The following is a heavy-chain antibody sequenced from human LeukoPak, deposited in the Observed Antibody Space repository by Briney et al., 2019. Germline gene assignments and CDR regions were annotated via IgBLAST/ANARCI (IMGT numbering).Heavy chain of an antibody. CDR1: GYTFTGYY. J-gene: IGHJ4*02. CDR3: ARDVYMITFGGVIVPLDY. D-gene: IGHD3-16*02. V-gene: IGHV1-2*02. CDR2: INPNSGGT. Sequence: ASVKVSCKASGYTFTGYYMHWVRQAPGQGLEWMGWINPNSGGTNYAQKLQGRVTMTTDTSTSTAYMELRSLRSDDTAVYYCARDVYMITFGGVIVPLDYWGQGTLVTVSS.